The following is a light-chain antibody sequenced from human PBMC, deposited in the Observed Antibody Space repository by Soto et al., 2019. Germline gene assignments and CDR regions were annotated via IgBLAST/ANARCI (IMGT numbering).Light chain of an antibody. J-gene: IGKJ1*01. CDR2: TAS. CDR3: QHPYSNPRT. Sequence: DRVTITCRASQSISNYLNWYQQTPGKAPKLLIYTASSLQTGVPSRFSGSGSGTDFTLTISSLHPEDIATYDFQHPYSNPRTIVQGTKEDFK. V-gene: IGKV1-39*01. CDR1: QSISNY.